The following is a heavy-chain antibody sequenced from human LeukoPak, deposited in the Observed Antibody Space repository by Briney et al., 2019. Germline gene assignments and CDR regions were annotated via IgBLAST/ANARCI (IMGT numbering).Heavy chain of an antibody. J-gene: IGHJ3*02. D-gene: IGHD2-21*01. CDR3: AKDRGDRDAFDI. CDR2: ISYDGSNK. Sequence: PGGSLRLSCAASGFTFSSYGMHWVRQAPGKGLEWVAVISYDGSNKYYADSVKGRFTISRDNSKNTLYLQTNSLRAEDTAVYYCAKDRGDRDAFDIWGQGTMVTVSS. V-gene: IGHV3-30*18. CDR1: GFTFSSYG.